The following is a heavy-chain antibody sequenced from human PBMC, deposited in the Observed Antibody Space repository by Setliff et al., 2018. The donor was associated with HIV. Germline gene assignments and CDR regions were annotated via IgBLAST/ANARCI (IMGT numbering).Heavy chain of an antibody. D-gene: IGHD1-1*01. V-gene: IGHV3-23*01. Sequence: GGSLRLSCVASGFTFNSYAMRWVRQAPGKGLEWVSAIGSSGGDTYYADSVQGRFTISRDNSKNTLYLQMNSLRAEDTAVYYCANRLRGYNKWYYFDYWGQGTLVTVSS. CDR1: GFTFNSYA. J-gene: IGHJ4*02. CDR2: IGSSGGDT. CDR3: ANRLRGYNKWYYFDY.